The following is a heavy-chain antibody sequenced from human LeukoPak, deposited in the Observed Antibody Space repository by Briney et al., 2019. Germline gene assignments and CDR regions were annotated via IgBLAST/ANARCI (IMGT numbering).Heavy chain of an antibody. J-gene: IGHJ5*02. V-gene: IGHV4-38-2*02. CDR1: NFSITSNYY. Sequence: SETLSLTCTVSNFSITSNYYWVWIRQPPGKRLEWIGSIYHAGATFYNPSLQSRVTISLDTSNNQFPLKLSSVTAADTAVYYCARDLSPNDYSNYGNWFDPWGQGTLVTVSS. CDR3: ARDLSPNDYSNYGNWFDP. CDR2: IYHAGAT. D-gene: IGHD4-11*01.